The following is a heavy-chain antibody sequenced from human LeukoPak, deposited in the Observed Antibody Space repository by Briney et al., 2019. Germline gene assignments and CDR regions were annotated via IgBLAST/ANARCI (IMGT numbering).Heavy chain of an antibody. Sequence: GGSLRLSCAASGFTFSSYAMSWVRQAPGKGLEWVSAIGGSGGSTYYADSVKGRFTISRDNSKNTLYLQMNSLRAEDTAVYYCAKDGYSGYKDPYYFDYWGQGTLVTVSS. CDR3: AKDGYSGYKDPYYFDY. CDR2: IGGSGGST. V-gene: IGHV3-23*01. J-gene: IGHJ4*02. CDR1: GFTFSSYA. D-gene: IGHD5-12*01.